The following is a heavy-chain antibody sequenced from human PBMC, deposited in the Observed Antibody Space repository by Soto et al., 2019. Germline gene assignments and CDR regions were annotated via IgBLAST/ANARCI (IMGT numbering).Heavy chain of an antibody. Sequence: QVQLVESGGGVVQPGRSLRLSCAASGFTFSSYGMHWVRQAPGKGLEWVAVISYDGSNKYYADSVKGRFTISRDNSKNTLYLQMNSLRAEDTAVYYCAKDLGITMIVVVQTGALDYCGQGTLVTVSS. CDR1: GFTFSSYG. CDR2: ISYDGSNK. D-gene: IGHD3-22*01. J-gene: IGHJ4*02. V-gene: IGHV3-30*18. CDR3: AKDLGITMIVVVQTGALDY.